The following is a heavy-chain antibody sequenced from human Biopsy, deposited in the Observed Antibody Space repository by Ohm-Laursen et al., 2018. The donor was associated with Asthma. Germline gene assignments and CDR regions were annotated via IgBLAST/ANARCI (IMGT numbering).Heavy chain of an antibody. J-gene: IGHJ4*02. D-gene: IGHD2-2*01. Sequence: SVKVSCKSLGGTFNTYVIGCVRQAPGQGLEWMGGINSVFGTTTYPQKFQDRVTITADDSASTVYMELSSLRSEDTAVYYCARKAGSCISRTCYSLDFWGQGTLVTVSS. CDR3: ARKAGSCISRTCYSLDF. CDR2: INSVFGTT. CDR1: GGTFNTYV. V-gene: IGHV1-69*13.